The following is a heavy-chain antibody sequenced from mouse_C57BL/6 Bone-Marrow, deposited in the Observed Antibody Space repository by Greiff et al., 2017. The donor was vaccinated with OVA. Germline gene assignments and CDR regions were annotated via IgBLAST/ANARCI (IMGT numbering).Heavy chain of an antibody. CDR3: GGLNLDD. V-gene: IGHV10-1*01. D-gene: IGHD1-3*01. CDR2: IRSKSNNYAP. Sequence: EVQLVESGGGLVQPKGSLKLSCAASGFSFNTYAMNWVRQAPGQGLEWVARIRSKSNNYAPYYADSVKDRFTISRDDSESMLYLQMNNLKTEDTAMYYCGGLNLDDWGQGTSVTVSS. J-gene: IGHJ4*01. CDR1: GFSFNTYA.